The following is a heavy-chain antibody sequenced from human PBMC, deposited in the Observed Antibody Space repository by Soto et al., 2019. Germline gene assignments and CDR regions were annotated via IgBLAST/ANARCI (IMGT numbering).Heavy chain of an antibody. J-gene: IGHJ6*02. CDR1: GYTFTTYY. V-gene: IGHV1-46*01. CDR3: ARALSSGYFQGGVDV. Sequence: QVQLLQSGAEVKKTGASVKLSCKASGYTFTTYYMHWVRQAPEQGLEWMGIINPYDGTTTYAQQFQGRVTMTRDTSASTVHMELSSLRSEDTAVYYCARALSSGYFQGGVDVWGQGTTVTVSS. CDR2: INPYDGTT. D-gene: IGHD3-22*01.